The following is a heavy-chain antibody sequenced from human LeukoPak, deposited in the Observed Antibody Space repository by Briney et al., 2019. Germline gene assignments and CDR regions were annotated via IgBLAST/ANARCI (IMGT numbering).Heavy chain of an antibody. Sequence: SETLSLTCAVSGGSISSDGYSWSWIRQSPGKGLEWIGYIYHSGSTYYNPSLKGRVTISVDRSKSQFSLKLSSVTAADTAVYYCARETSSTFDYWGQGTLVTVSS. CDR2: IYHSGST. CDR1: GGSISSDGYS. V-gene: IGHV4-30-2*06. J-gene: IGHJ4*02. CDR3: ARETSSTFDY. D-gene: IGHD2-2*01.